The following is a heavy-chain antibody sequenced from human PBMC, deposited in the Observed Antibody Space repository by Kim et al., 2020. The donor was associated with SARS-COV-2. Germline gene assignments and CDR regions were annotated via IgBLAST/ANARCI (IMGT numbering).Heavy chain of an antibody. J-gene: IGHJ6*02. CDR1: GYTLTELS. Sequence: ASVKVSCKVSGYTLTELSMHWVRQAPGKGLEWMGGFDPEDGETIYAQKFQGRVTMTEDTSTDTAYMELSSLRSEDTAVYYCATERGYCSSTSCYGNYYYYYGMDLWGQGTTVTVSS. CDR3: ATERGYCSSTSCYGNYYYYYGMDL. V-gene: IGHV1-24*01. CDR2: FDPEDGET. D-gene: IGHD2-2*01.